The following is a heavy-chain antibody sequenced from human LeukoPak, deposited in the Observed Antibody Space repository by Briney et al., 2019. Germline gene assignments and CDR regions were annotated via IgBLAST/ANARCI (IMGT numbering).Heavy chain of an antibody. CDR3: ARDTEGSGYYYAFFDY. Sequence: SETLSLTCTVSGGSISSYYWSWIRQPAGQGLEWIGRIYTSGSTNYNPSLKSRVTMSVDTSKNQFPLKLSSVTAADTAVYYCARDTEGSGYYYAFFDYWGQGTLVTVSS. CDR2: IYTSGST. D-gene: IGHD3-22*01. V-gene: IGHV4-4*07. CDR1: GGSISSYY. J-gene: IGHJ4*02.